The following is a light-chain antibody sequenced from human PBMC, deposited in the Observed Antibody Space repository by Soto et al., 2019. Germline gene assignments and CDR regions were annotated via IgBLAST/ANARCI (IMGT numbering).Light chain of an antibody. V-gene: IGKV1-5*01. Sequence: DFPMTQYPSTLSASVGDRGTITCRASQNIRSRLAWFQQKPGKAPKLLIYDASNLEAGVPSRFSGSGSGTDFTFTISSLQPEDFATYYCQHSNNFFALTFGGGTKVDIK. J-gene: IGKJ4*01. CDR2: DAS. CDR1: QNIRSR. CDR3: QHSNNFFALT.